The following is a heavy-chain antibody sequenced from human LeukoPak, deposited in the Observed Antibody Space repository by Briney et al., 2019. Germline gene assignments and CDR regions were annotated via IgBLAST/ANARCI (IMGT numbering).Heavy chain of an antibody. CDR1: GGSISSSSYY. CDR2: IYYSGNT. J-gene: IGHJ5*02. CDR3: ARKAGSGESWDNWFDP. V-gene: IGHV4-39*07. D-gene: IGHD3-10*01. Sequence: PSETLSLTCTVSGGSISSSSYYWGWIRQPPGKGLEWIGSIYYSGNTYYNPSLKSRVTISVDTSKKQISLNLNSVTAADTAVYYCARKAGSGESWDNWFDPWGPGTLVTVSS.